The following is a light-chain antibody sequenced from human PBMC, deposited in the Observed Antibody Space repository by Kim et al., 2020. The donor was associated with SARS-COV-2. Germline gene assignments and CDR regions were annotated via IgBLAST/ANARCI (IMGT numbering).Light chain of an antibody. Sequence: AAVTLTCTWSSATGDYASAWHQKQSEQAPRFLITVDDYGSHTRGDGVAARFSGSSSGAERYLTISGLRPDDEADYYCLTWGPGIRVFGGGTKVTVL. CDR1: SATGDYA. J-gene: IGLJ3*02. V-gene: IGLV4-69*01. CDR3: LTWGPGIRV. CDR2: VDDYGSH.